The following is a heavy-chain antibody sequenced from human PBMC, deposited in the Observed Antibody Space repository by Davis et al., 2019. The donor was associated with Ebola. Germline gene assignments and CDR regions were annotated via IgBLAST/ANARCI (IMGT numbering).Heavy chain of an antibody. V-gene: IGHV3-23*01. CDR2: ISGSGGST. J-gene: IGHJ4*02. CDR1: GFTFSSYA. CDR3: ARRQGSKFDS. Sequence: GESLKISCAASGFTFSSYAMSWVRQAPGKGLEWVSAISGSGGSTYYADSVKGRFTISRDNSKNTLYLQMNSLRAEDTAVYYCARRQGSKFDSWGQGTLVTVSS.